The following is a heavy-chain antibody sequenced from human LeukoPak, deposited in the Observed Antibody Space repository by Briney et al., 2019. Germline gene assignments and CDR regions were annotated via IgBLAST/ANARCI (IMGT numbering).Heavy chain of an antibody. J-gene: IGHJ4*02. CDR1: EFTFSSYA. CDR2: ISGSGGST. V-gene: IGHV3-23*01. D-gene: IGHD3-22*01. CDR3: AKDPNTYYYDSSGYYYFDY. Sequence: PGGSLRLSCAASEFTFSSYAMSWVRQAPGKGLEWVSAISGSGGSTYYADSVKGRFTISRDNSKNTLYLQMNSLRAEDTAVYYCAKDPNTYYYDSSGYYYFDYWGQGTLVTVSS.